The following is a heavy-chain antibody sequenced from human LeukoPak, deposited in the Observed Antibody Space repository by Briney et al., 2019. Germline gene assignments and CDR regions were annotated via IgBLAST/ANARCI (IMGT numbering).Heavy chain of an antibody. CDR1: GGSLSSSSYY. CDR3: ARRGDY. CDR2: IYYSGSA. J-gene: IGHJ4*01. D-gene: IGHD3-16*01. Sequence: PSETLSLNCTVFGGSLSSSSYYWDWLRKPPGKGLEWIGSIYYSGSAYYNPSLKSRVSMSVDTSKNQFSLKLSSVTAADTAVYYCARRGDYWGHGTLVIVSS. V-gene: IGHV4-39*01.